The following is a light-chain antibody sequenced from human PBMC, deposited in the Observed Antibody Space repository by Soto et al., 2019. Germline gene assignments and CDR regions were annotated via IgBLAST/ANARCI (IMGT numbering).Light chain of an antibody. Sequence: DIVLTQSPDSLAVSLGERATINCKSSQPSDYKEYLAWYQQKPGQPPKLLIYWASTRNSGVPDRVSGSGSGTDFTLTLSSLQAEDVAVYYCQQFFNSPPAVIFGGGTKVEI. V-gene: IGKV4-1*01. J-gene: IGKJ4*01. CDR2: WAS. CDR3: QQFFNSPPAVI. CDR1: QPSDYKEY.